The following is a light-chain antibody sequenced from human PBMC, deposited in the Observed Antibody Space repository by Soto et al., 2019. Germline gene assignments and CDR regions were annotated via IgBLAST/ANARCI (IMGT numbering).Light chain of an antibody. CDR3: CSYADNYSYV. Sequence: QSALTQPRSVSGSPGQSVTISCTVTSSDVGAYNYVSWYQQHPGKAPKLMTYDVSKRPSGVPDRFSGSKSGNTASLTISGLQAEDEADYYFCSYADNYSYVFGTGTKVTVL. CDR2: DVS. CDR1: SSDVGAYNY. V-gene: IGLV2-11*01. J-gene: IGLJ1*01.